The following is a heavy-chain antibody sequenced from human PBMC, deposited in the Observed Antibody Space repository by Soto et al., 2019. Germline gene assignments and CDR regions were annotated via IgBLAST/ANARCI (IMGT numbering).Heavy chain of an antibody. CDR3: TRLGYSNGWHDY. V-gene: IGHV3-73*01. Sequence: GGSLRLSCAASGFTLSGSVIHWLRQASGKGLEWVGRIRSKANNYATAYAASVKGRFTCSRDDSKATAYLEMNSLKTEDTAVYYCTRLGYSNGWHDYWGQGALVTVSS. J-gene: IGHJ4*02. CDR1: GFTLSGSV. D-gene: IGHD6-19*01. CDR2: IRSKANNYAT.